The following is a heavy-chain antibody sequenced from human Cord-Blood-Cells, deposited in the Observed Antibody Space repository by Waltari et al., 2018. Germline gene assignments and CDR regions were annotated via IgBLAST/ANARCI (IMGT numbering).Heavy chain of an antibody. D-gene: IGHD3-16*01. Sequence: EVQLVESGGGLIQPGGSLRLSCAASGFTVSSNYMSWVRQAPGKGLGWVSVIYSGGSTYDADSVKGRFTISRDNSKNTLYLQMNSLRAEDTAVYYCARDKGGDRGAFGYWGQGTLVTVSS. CDR1: GFTVSSNY. CDR2: IYSGGST. V-gene: IGHV3-53*01. J-gene: IGHJ4*02. CDR3: ARDKGGDRGAFGY.